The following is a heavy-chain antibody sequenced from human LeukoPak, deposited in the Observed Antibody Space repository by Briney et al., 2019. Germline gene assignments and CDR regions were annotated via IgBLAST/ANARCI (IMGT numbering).Heavy chain of an antibody. D-gene: IGHD6-19*01. CDR2: ISSSDGST. CDR1: GFTFSLYA. J-gene: IGHJ3*02. CDR3: AREGEVAAFDAFDI. V-gene: IGHV3-64*04. Sequence: GGSLRLSCIPSGFTFSLYAMHWVRQAPGKGLEYVSAISSSDGSTYYADSVKGRFTISRDNAKNSLYLQMNSLRAEDTAVYYCAREGEVAAFDAFDIWGQGTMVTVSS.